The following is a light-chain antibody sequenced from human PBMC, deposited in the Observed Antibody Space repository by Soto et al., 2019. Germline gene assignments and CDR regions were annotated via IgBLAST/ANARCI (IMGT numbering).Light chain of an antibody. CDR3: CSFAGGATFV. Sequence: QSALTQPASVSGSPGRSITSSCSGTSNDVGGYDLVSWYQQHPGKAPRLIIYEATKRPSGVSDRFSASKSGNTASLTISALQAEDEAYYSCCSFAGGATFVFGGGTQLTVL. CDR1: SNDVGGYDL. J-gene: IGLJ2*01. V-gene: IGLV2-23*02. CDR2: EAT.